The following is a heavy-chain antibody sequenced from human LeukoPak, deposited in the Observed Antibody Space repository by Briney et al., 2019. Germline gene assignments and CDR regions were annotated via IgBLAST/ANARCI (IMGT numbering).Heavy chain of an antibody. CDR1: GFTFDDYA. J-gene: IGHJ4*02. Sequence: TGGSLRLSCAASGFTFDDYAMHWVRQAPGKGLGWVSGISWNSGSIGYADSVKGRFTISRDNAKNSLYLQMNSLRAEDTALYYCAKDMWEDYGDYVGYFDYWGQGTLVTVSS. V-gene: IGHV3-9*01. CDR2: ISWNSGSI. CDR3: AKDMWEDYGDYVGYFDY. D-gene: IGHD4-17*01.